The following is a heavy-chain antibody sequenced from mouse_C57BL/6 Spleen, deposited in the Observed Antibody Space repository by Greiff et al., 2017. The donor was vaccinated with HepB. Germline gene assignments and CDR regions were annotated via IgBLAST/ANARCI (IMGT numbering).Heavy chain of an antibody. J-gene: IGHJ2*01. CDR3: AREGYYGSASDY. CDR2: LSYDGSN. V-gene: IGHV3-6*01. Sequence: EVQLQQSGPGLVKPSQSLSLTCSVTGYSITSGYYWNWIRQFPGNKLEWMGYLSYDGSNNYNPSLKNRISITRDTSKNQFFLKLNSVTTEDTATYYCAREGYYGSASDYWGQGTTLTVSS. CDR1: GYSITSGYY. D-gene: IGHD1-1*01.